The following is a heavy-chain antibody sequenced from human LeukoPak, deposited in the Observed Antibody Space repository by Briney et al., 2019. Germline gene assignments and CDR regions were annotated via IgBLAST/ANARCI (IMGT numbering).Heavy chain of an antibody. CDR1: GFTFSDYY. CDR3: ARVRMTTDYYYYYYMDV. J-gene: IGHJ6*03. D-gene: IGHD4-11*01. Sequence: GGSLRLSCAASGFTFSDYYMSWIRQAPGKGLEWVSYISSGGSTIYYADSVKGRLTISRDNAKNSMYLQVNSLRVDDTAVYYCARVRMTTDYYYYYYMDVWGKGTTVTVSS. CDR2: ISSGGSTI. V-gene: IGHV3-11*04.